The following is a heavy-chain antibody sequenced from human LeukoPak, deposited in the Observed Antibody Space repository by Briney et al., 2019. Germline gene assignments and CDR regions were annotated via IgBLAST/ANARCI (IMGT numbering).Heavy chain of an antibody. CDR3: LCDYGDFFDY. CDR1: GGSISSGSYF. Sequence: PSQTLSLTCTVSGGSISSGSYFWNWIRQPAGKALEWIGRIYSSGKTNYNPSLKSRVIISVDTSKNQFSLKPSSVTAADTAVYYCLCDYGDFFDYWGQGTLVTVSS. J-gene: IGHJ4*02. D-gene: IGHD4-17*01. V-gene: IGHV4-61*02. CDR2: IYSSGKT.